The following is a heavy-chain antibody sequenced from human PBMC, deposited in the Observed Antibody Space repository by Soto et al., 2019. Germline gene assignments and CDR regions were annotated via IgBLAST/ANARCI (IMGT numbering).Heavy chain of an antibody. CDR1: GGSFSGYY. D-gene: IGHD3-9*01. CDR2: INHSGST. CDR3: ARATKTPRKLRYFDWSVDY. Sequence: SETLSLTCAVYGGSFSGYYWSWIRQPPGKGLEWIGEINHSGSTNYNPSLKSRVTISVDTSKNQFSLKLSSVTAADTAVYYCARATKTPRKLRYFDWSVDYWGPGTLVTVSS. J-gene: IGHJ4*02. V-gene: IGHV4-34*01.